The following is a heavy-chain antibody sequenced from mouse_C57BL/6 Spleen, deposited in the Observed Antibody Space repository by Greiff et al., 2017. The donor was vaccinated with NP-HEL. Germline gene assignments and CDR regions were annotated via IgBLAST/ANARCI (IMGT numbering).Heavy chain of an antibody. V-gene: IGHV5-4*03. Sequence: EVKLMESGGGLVKPGGSLKLSCAASGFTFSSYAMSWVRQTPEKRLAWVATISDGGSYTYYPDNVKGRFTISRDNAKNNLYLQMSHLKSEDTAMYYCARNRWLLRYFDVWGTGTTVTVSS. CDR3: ARNRWLLRYFDV. J-gene: IGHJ1*03. CDR2: ISDGGSYT. D-gene: IGHD2-3*01. CDR1: GFTFSSYA.